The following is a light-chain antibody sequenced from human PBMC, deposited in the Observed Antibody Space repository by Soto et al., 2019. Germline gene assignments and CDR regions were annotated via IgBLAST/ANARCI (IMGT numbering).Light chain of an antibody. Sequence: DIQMTQSPSSLSASVGDRVTITCRASQSISNSLNWYQQKPGRAPKLLIYAASSLQSGVPSRFSGSGSGTDFILTISSLQPEDFATYYCQQSYSTPRDFGQGTR. V-gene: IGKV1-39*01. CDR3: QQSYSTPRD. J-gene: IGKJ5*01. CDR2: AAS. CDR1: QSISNS.